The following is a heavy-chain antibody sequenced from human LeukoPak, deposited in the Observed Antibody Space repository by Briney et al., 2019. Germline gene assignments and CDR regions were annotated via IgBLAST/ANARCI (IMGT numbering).Heavy chain of an antibody. Sequence: GESPKIPCKGSGYSFTSYWIGWVRQMPGKGLEWMGIIYPGDSDTRYSPSFQGQVTISADKSISTAYLQWSSLKASDTAMYYCAGTIRYCSGDSCYSDAFDIWGQGTMVTVSS. CDR3: AGTIRYCSGDSCYSDAFDI. CDR2: IYPGDSDT. D-gene: IGHD2-15*01. J-gene: IGHJ3*02. V-gene: IGHV5-51*01. CDR1: GYSFTSYW.